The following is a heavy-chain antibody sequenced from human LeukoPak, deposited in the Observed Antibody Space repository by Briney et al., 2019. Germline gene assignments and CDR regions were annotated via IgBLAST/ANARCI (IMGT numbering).Heavy chain of an antibody. V-gene: IGHV1-69*05. D-gene: IGHD3-22*01. CDR2: IIPIFGTA. Sequence: SVKVSCXASGGTFSIYAISWVRQARGQGLEWMGRIIPIFGTANYAQKFQGRVTITTDESTSTAYMELSSLRSEDTAVYYCARGYYYDSSGYRYWGQGTLVTVSS. CDR1: GGTFSIYA. J-gene: IGHJ4*02. CDR3: ARGYYYDSSGYRY.